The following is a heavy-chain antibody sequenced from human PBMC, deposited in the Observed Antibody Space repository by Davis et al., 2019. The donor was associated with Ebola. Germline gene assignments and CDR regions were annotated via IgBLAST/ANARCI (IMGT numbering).Heavy chain of an antibody. Sequence: ASVKVSCKASGYIFTNYGITWVRQAPGQGLEWMGWINPHNGNTNYAQNVQGRVTMTTDTSTSSAYMEVGSLRYDDTAVYYCARAQFPTTSDHWGQGTLVTVSS. J-gene: IGHJ4*02. V-gene: IGHV1-18*04. CDR3: ARAQFPTTSDH. D-gene: IGHD1-1*01. CDR1: GYIFTNYG. CDR2: INPHNGNT.